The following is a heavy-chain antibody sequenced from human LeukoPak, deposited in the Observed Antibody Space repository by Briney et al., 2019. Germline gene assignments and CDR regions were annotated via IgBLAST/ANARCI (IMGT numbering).Heavy chain of an antibody. CDR3: ARESGYANTY. V-gene: IGHV4-34*01. CDR2: INHSGST. Sequence: SETLSLTCAVYGGSFSGYYWSWIRQPPGKGLEWIGEINHSGSTNYNPSLKSRVTISVDTSKNQFSLKLSSVTAADTAVYYCARESGYANTYWGQGTLVTVSS. J-gene: IGHJ4*02. CDR1: GGSFSGYY. D-gene: IGHD5-12*01.